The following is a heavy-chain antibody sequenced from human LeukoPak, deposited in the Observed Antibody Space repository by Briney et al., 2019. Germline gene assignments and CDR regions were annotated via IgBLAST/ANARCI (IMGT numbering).Heavy chain of an antibody. CDR2: MYNTGIT. CDR3: ATGDHCDSRGYYPFGFDP. J-gene: IGHJ5*02. CDR1: GGSISSSSYY. D-gene: IGHD3-22*01. Sequence: PSETLSLTCTVSGGSISSSSYYWGWIRQSPGKGLEWLGSMYNTGITYYNPSLKSRVTISVDTSKNQFSLKLRSVTAADTAVYFCATGDHCDSRGYYPFGFDPWGQGTLVTVSS. V-gene: IGHV4-39*01.